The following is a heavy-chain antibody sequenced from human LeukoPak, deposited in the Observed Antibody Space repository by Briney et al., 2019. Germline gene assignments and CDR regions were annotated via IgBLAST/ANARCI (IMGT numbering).Heavy chain of an antibody. Sequence: GGSLRLSCAASGFTFSNSWMSWVRQAPGKGLEWVGRIKSKTDGGKTDYAAPVKGRFTISRDDSKNTLYLQMNSLKTEDTAVYYCTTATARYYYGSGGDYWGQGTLVTVSS. CDR3: TTATARYYYGSGGDY. J-gene: IGHJ4*02. CDR1: GFTFSNSW. CDR2: IKSKTDGGKT. V-gene: IGHV3-15*01. D-gene: IGHD3-10*01.